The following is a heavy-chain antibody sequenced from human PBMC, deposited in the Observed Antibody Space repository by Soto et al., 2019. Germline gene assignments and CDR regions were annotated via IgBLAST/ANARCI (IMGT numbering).Heavy chain of an antibody. CDR1: GYSFTSYW. J-gene: IGHJ6*02. CDR2: IYPGDSDT. D-gene: IGHD4-4*01. CDR3: ARHIEGYSNYGYYYYYGMDV. V-gene: IGHV5-51*01. Sequence: PGESLKISCKGSGYSFTSYWIGWVRQMPGKGLEWMGIIYPGDSDTRYSPSFQGQVTISADKSISTAYLQWSSLKASDTAMYYCARHIEGYSNYGYYYYYGMDVWGQGTTVTVSS.